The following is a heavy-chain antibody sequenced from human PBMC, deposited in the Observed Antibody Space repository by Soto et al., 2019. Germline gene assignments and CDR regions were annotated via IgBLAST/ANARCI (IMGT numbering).Heavy chain of an antibody. CDR2: IYHSGST. J-gene: IGHJ3*02. D-gene: IGHD1-1*01. V-gene: IGHV4-59*01. CDR1: GGSISSYY. Sequence: QVQLQESGPGLVKPSETLSLTCTVSGGSISSYYWSWIRQPPGKGLEWIGYIYHSGSTKYNPSLQSRVTISVDTSKNEFSLKLSAVTAADTAVYYCVSCGWKFDIWGQGTMVTVSS. CDR3: VSCGWKFDI.